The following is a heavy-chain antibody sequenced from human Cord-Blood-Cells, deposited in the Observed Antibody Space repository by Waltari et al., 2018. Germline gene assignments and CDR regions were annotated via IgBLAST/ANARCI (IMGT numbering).Heavy chain of an antibody. J-gene: IGHJ3*02. D-gene: IGHD6-19*01. CDR3: ARLRAAVAGDAFDI. CDR1: GGSISSSSYS. V-gene: IGHV4-39*07. CDR2: IYYRGSS. Sequence: QLQLQESGPGLVKPSETLSLTCTVSGGSISSSSYSWGWIRQPPGKGLEWVGSIYYRGSSYCNPCLKRRVTISVDTCKSQFSLRLSSVTAADTAVYYCARLRAAVAGDAFDIWGQGTMVTVSS.